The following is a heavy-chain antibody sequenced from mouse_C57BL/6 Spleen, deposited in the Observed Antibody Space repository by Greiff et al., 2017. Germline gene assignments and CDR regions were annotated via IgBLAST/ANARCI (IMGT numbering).Heavy chain of an antibody. J-gene: IGHJ2*01. V-gene: IGHV2-2*01. CDR2: IWRGGST. CDR1: GFSLTSYG. CDR3: ARRLCDY. D-gene: IGHD3-3*01. Sequence: QVQLQQSGPGLVQPSQSLSITCTVSGFSLTSYGVHWVRQSPGKGLEWLGVIWRGGSTDYNAAFISRLSISNDNPKSQVFFKMNRLQSDDTAIYYCARRLCDYWGQGTTLTVSA.